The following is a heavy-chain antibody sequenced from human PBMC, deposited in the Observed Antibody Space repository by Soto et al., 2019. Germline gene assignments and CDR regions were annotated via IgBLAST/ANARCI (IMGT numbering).Heavy chain of an antibody. Sequence: QVQLQASGPGLVKPSDTLSLTCTVSGDSIGTYNWGWIRQPPGKRLEWIGYIYSNGGTSYNPALKSRVTISADTSTKQFSLRLSSVTAAATVVYYYVRQGSGALHGLVDGWGQGTTVTVSS. CDR1: GDSIGTYN. V-gene: IGHV4-59*08. CDR3: VRQGSGALHGLVDG. D-gene: IGHD1-26*01. CDR2: IYSNGGT. J-gene: IGHJ6*02.